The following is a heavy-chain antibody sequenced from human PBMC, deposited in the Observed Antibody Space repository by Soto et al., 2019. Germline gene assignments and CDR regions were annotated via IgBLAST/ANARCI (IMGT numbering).Heavy chain of an antibody. CDR3: ARGPRVVWLVQNAQRDVFHI. Sequence: SETLWLTCSFCVWCFIDCYGKVILQPPVNGLEWIGEINHSGSTSYNPSLKSRVTISVDTSKNQISLKLTSVTAADTAVYYCARGPRVVWLVQNAQRDVFHIWGQGKMXT. CDR1: VWCFIDCY. J-gene: IGHJ3*02. CDR2: INHSGST. V-gene: IGHV4-34*01. D-gene: IGHD3-16*01.